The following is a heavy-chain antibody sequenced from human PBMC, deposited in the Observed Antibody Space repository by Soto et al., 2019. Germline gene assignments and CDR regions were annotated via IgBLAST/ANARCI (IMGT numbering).Heavy chain of an antibody. CDR2: IYWDDDK. CDR1: GFSLSTSGVG. D-gene: IGHD4-17*01. Sequence: QITLKESGPTLVKPTQTLTLTCTFSGFSLSTSGVGVGWIRQPPGKAMEWLALIYWDDDKRYSPSLKSRLTSTKDTSKNQVFLKMTHMDPVDTATYYCAHRRGDYGEPDYFDCWGQGTLVTVSS. V-gene: IGHV2-5*02. CDR3: AHRRGDYGEPDYFDC. J-gene: IGHJ4*02.